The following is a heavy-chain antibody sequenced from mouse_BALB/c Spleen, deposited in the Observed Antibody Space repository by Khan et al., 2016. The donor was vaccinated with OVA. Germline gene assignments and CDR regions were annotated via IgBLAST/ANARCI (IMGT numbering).Heavy chain of an antibody. V-gene: IGHV1-4*01. J-gene: IGHJ3*01. CDR3: VRDGAYHMNDGWFAY. CDR1: GYTFTSYT. CDR2: INPSNGYT. Sequence: QVQLKESGAELARPGASVKMSCKASGYTFTSYTIHWIKKRPGQGLEWIGYINPSNGYTNYNQKFKDKATLTTDKSSTTAYLQLSSLTSDDSAVYYCVRDGAYHMNDGWFAYWGQGTLVTASA. D-gene: IGHD2-14*01.